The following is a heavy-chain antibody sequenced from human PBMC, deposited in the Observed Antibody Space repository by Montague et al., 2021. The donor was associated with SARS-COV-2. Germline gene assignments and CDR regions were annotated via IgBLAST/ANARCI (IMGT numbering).Heavy chain of an antibody. CDR2: IHHTGIT. CDR3: ASHPVFQQLYS. J-gene: IGHJ4*02. CDR1: GASVSSINW. D-gene: IGHD6-13*01. V-gene: IGHV4-4*02. Sequence: SETLSLTCAVSGASVSSINWWSWVRQPPGRGLEWIAEIHHTGITNSNPSLRSRVSISLDSSKNQLSLTLTSVTAADTAIYYCASHPVFQQLYSWGRGTLVSVSS.